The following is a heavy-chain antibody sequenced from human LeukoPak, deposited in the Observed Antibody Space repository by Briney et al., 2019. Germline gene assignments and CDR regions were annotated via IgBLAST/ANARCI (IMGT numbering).Heavy chain of an antibody. CDR3: ARTPLYGDDNYYYYGMDV. D-gene: IGHD4-17*01. CDR2: IYPGDSDT. V-gene: IGHV5-51*01. CDR1: GYSFTSYW. J-gene: IGHJ6*02. Sequence: GESLKISCKGSGYSFTSYWIGWVRQMPGKGLEWMGIIYPGDSDTRYSPSFQGQVTTSADKSISTAYLQWSSLKASDTAMYYCARTPLYGDDNYYYYGMDVWGQGTTVTVSS.